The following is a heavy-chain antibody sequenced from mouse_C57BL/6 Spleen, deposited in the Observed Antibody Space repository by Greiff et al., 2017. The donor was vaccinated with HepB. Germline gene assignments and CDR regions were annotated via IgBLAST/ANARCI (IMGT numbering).Heavy chain of an antibody. D-gene: IGHD1-1*01. J-gene: IGHJ1*03. Sequence: EVQLVESGPGLVKPSQSLSLTCSVTGYSITSGYYWNWIRQFPGNKLEWMGYISYDGSNNYNPSLKNRIPITRDTSKNQFFLKLNSVTTEDTATYYCARDYYGSSYWYFDVWGTGTTVTVSS. V-gene: IGHV3-6*01. CDR3: ARDYYGSSYWYFDV. CDR2: ISYDGSN. CDR1: GYSITSGYY.